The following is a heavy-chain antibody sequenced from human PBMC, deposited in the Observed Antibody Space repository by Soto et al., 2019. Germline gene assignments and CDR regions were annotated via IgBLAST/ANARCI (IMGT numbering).Heavy chain of an antibody. CDR3: TKQKGDSRTYNGMDV. CDR2: ISYDGSNK. CDR1: GFTFSSYG. V-gene: IGHV3-30*18. Sequence: GGSLRLSCAASGFTFSSYGMHWVRQAQGKGLEWVAVISYDGSNKYYADSVKGRFTIPDTSKNQFSLQLNSVTPEDTAVYYCTKQKGDSRTYNGMDVWGQGTTVTVSS. J-gene: IGHJ6*02. D-gene: IGHD2-21*02.